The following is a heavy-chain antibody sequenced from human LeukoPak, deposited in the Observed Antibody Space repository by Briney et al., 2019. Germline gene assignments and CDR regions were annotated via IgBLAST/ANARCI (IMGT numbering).Heavy chain of an antibody. J-gene: IGHJ3*02. CDR3: ARIIAVAGDEGAFDI. CDR2: INHSGST. V-gene: IGHV4-34*01. Sequence: GSLRLSCAASGFTFSSYWMSWVRQPPGKGLEWIGEINHSGSTNYNPSLKSRVTISVDTSKNQFSLKLSSVTAADTAVYYCARIIAVAGDEGAFDIWGQGTMVTVSS. D-gene: IGHD6-19*01. CDR1: GFTFSSYW.